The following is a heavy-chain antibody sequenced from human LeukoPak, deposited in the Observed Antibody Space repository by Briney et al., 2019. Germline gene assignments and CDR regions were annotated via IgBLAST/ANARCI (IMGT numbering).Heavy chain of an antibody. D-gene: IGHD2-15*01. J-gene: IGHJ5*02. V-gene: IGHV1-2*02. Sequence: GASVKVSCKASGYTFTGYYMHWVRQAPGQGLEGMGWINPNSGGTNYAQKFQGRVTMTRDTSISTAYMELSRLRSDDTAVYYCARDLGGSPSENWFDPWGQGTLVTVSS. CDR2: INPNSGGT. CDR3: ARDLGGSPSENWFDP. CDR1: GYTFTGYY.